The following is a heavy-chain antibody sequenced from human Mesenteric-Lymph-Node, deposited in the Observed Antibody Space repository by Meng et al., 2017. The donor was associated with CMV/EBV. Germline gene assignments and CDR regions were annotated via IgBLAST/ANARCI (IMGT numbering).Heavy chain of an antibody. CDR2: IIPIFGTA. V-gene: IGHV1-69*05. D-gene: IGHD3-3*01. Sequence: SVKVSCKASGGTFSSYAISWVRQAPGQGLEWMGGIIPIFGTANYAQKFQGRVTITTDESTSTAYMELSSLRSEDTAVYYCAIGVGDFWSGYYTQAYYYYGMDVWGQGTTVTVCS. CDR3: AIGVGDFWSGYYTQAYYYYGMDV. CDR1: GGTFSSYA. J-gene: IGHJ6*02.